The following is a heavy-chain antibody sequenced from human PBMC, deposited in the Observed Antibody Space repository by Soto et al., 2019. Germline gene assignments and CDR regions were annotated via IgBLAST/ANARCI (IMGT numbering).Heavy chain of an antibody. D-gene: IGHD6-13*01. J-gene: IGHJ5*02. CDR2: IYYSGST. V-gene: IGHV4-31*03. CDR1: GGSISSGGYY. CDR3: ARVLRGYSSPDLFDP. Sequence: SEALSLTSTVSGGSISSGGYYWSWIRQHPGKGLEWIGYIYYSGSTYYNPSLKSRVTISVDTSKNQFSLKLSSVTAADTAVYYCARVLRGYSSPDLFDPWGQGSLVTVSS.